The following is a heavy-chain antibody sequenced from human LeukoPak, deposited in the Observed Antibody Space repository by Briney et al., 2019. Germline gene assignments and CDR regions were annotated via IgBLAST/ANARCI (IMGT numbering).Heavy chain of an antibody. D-gene: IGHD5-12*01. CDR2: IYPGDSDT. CDR1: GYRFSSHW. Sequence: GESLKISCKASGYRFSSHWGGWVRQMPGKGLEWMGMIYPGDSDTRYSPSFQGQVTISADKSLTTAYLQWSSLEASDTAMYYCGRHSRGFSGYEYFFDYWGQGTLVTVSS. CDR3: GRHSRGFSGYEYFFDY. J-gene: IGHJ4*02. V-gene: IGHV5-51*01.